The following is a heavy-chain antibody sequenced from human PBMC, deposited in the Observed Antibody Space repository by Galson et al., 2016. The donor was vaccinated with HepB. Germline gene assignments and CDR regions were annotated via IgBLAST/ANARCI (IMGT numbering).Heavy chain of an antibody. CDR1: RFTISRYW. V-gene: IGHV3-30*18. D-gene: IGHD3-10*01. J-gene: IGHJ4*02. CDR2: ISYDGHQK. CDR3: ANERGSSRSPGY. Sequence: SLRLSCAAPRFTISRYWMSWVRQAPGKGPEWVAVISYDGHQKYYVDPVKGRFIISRDNSKNTVYLQMNSLKTEDTAVYYCANERGSSRSPGYWGQGTLVSVSS.